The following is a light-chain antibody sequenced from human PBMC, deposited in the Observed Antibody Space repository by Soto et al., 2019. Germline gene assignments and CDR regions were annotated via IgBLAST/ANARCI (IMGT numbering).Light chain of an antibody. CDR1: QSISSN. J-gene: IGKJ5*01. CDR3: QQSYSTSIT. CDR2: AAS. V-gene: IGKV1-39*01. Sequence: DIQMTQSPSSLSASVGDRVTITCRASQSISSNLNWYQQKTGKAPKLLIYAASSLQSGVPSRFSGSGSGTDFTLTISSLQPEDFATYYCQQSYSTSITFGQGTRLEIK.